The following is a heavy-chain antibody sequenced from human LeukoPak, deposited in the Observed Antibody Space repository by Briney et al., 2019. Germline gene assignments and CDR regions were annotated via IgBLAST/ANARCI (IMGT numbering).Heavy chain of an antibody. J-gene: IGHJ6*02. CDR3: ARDRHSSGYYYGMDV. CDR2: IYNSGST. Sequence: SETLSLTCTVSGASISTYHWTWIRQPAGKGLEWIGRIYNSGSTNYNPSLKSRVTMSEDTSKNQFSLKLSSMTAADTAVYYCARDRHSSGYYYGMDVWGQGTTVTVSS. CDR1: GASISTYH. D-gene: IGHD6-19*01. V-gene: IGHV4-4*07.